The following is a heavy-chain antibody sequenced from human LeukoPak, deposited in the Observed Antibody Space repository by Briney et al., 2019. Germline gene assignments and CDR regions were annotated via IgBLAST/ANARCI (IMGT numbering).Heavy chain of an antibody. D-gene: IGHD3-10*01. CDR2: ISAGGST. J-gene: IGHJ4*02. V-gene: IGHV3-23*01. CDR3: AKGSF. CDR1: GFTFSSHA. Sequence: PGGSLRLSCAASGFTFSSHAMSWVRQAPGKGLEWVSVISAGGSTYYADSVKGRFTISRDNSKNTLYLQMNSLRAEDTAVYYCAKGSFWGQGTLVTVSS.